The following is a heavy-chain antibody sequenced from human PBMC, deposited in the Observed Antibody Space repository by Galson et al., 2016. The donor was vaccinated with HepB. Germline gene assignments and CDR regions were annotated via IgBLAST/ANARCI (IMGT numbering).Heavy chain of an antibody. CDR2: TYYRSKWYN. V-gene: IGHV6-1*01. D-gene: IGHD5/OR15-5a*01. CDR1: GDSVSSNSST. J-gene: IGHJ3*01. Sequence: CAISGDSVSSNSSTWDWIRQSPSRGLEWLGRTYYRSKWYNDYAVSVKSRITINPDTSKNQFSLQLNSVTPEDTAVYFCARGGHFVYWGQGTMVTVSS. CDR3: ARGGHFVY.